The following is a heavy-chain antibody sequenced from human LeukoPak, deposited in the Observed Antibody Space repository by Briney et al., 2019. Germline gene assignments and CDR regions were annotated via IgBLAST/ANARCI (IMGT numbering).Heavy chain of an antibody. CDR2: IYSGGST. CDR1: GFTVSSNY. V-gene: IGHV3-66*01. D-gene: IGHD6-13*01. J-gene: IGHJ4*02. CDR3: ASYSNSWWEWCVEGY. Sequence: PGGSLRLSCAASGFTVSSNYMSWVRQAPGKGLEWVSVIYSGGSTYYADSVKGRFTISRDNSKNTLYLQMNSLRAEDTAVYYCASYSNSWWEWCVEGYWGQGTLVTVSS.